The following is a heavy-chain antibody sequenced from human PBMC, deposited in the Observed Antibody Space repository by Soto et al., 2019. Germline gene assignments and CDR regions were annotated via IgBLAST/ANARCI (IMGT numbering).Heavy chain of an antibody. CDR2: IYHSGST. J-gene: IGHJ4*01. Sequence: QVQLQEAGPGLVNPSGTLSLTCAVSGGSISSSNWWSWVRQPPGKGLEWIGEIYHSGSTNYNPSLKSRVTISVDKSKNQFSLKLGSVTAADTAVYYCTRGVSSWNDNGAGFDYWGQATLVTVSS. CDR3: TRGVSSWNDNGAGFDY. D-gene: IGHD1-1*01. V-gene: IGHV4-4*02. CDR1: GGSISSSNW.